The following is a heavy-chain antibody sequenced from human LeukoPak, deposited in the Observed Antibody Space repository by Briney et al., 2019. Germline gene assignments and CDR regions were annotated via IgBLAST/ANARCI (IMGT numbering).Heavy chain of an antibody. V-gene: IGHV3-74*01. D-gene: IGHD1-26*01. Sequence: GGSLRLSCAASGFIFSNYWMHWVRQAPGKGLMWVARIESDGSSTDYADSVKGRFTISRDNARNTLYLQMSSLRAEDTAVYYCTRDLLGIDYWGQGTLVTVSS. CDR3: TRDLLGIDY. CDR1: GFIFSNYW. CDR2: IESDGSST. J-gene: IGHJ4*02.